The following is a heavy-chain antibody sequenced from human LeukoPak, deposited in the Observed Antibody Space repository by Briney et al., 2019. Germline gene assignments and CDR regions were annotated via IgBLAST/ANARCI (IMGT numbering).Heavy chain of an antibody. CDR1: GYTFTSYA. J-gene: IGHJ6*02. V-gene: IGHV7-4-1*02. D-gene: IGHD6-13*01. CDR2: INTNTGNP. Sequence: ASVKVSCKASGYTFTSYAMNWVRQAPRQGLEWMGWINTNTGNPTYAQGFTGRFVFSLDTSVSTAYLQISSLKAEDTAVYYCARDTYSSSWYWYGLDVWAKGPRSPSP. CDR3: ARDTYSSSWYWYGLDV.